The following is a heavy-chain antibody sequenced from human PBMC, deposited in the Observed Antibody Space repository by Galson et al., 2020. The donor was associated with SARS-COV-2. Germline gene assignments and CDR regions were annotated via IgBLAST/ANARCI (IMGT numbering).Heavy chain of an antibody. CDR3: ARDWKGAGDY. V-gene: IGHV3-72*01. CDR2: IRNKANRYST. J-gene: IGHJ4*02. Sequence: GGSLRLSCKASGFTFNDHFMDWVRQAPGKGLEWVVRIRNKANRYSTEYAASVKGRFIISRNDSKTSVQLQTNSLKTADTAVYYCARDWKGAGDYWGQGTLVTVSA. CDR1: GFTFNDHF. D-gene: IGHD3-10*01.